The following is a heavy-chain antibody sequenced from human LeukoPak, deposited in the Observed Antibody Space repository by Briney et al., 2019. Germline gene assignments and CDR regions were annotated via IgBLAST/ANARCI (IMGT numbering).Heavy chain of an antibody. CDR3: ARDDGSATLGFDS. D-gene: IGHD1-26*01. V-gene: IGHV1-69*05. CDR2: VIPILGTT. CDR1: GTTFSRSA. Sequence: ASVKVSCKASGTTFSRSAISWVRQAPGQGLEWMGGVIPILGTTNYAQKFQDRVSITTDESTSTAYMEVSSLRSVDTAVYYCARDDGSATLGFDSWGQGTRVTVSS. J-gene: IGHJ4*02.